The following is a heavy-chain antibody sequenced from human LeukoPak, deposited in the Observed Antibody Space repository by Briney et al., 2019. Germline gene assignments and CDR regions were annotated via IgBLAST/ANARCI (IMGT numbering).Heavy chain of an antibody. CDR2: ISHYSTST. CDR1: GFIFSISD. D-gene: IGHD3-22*01. CDR3: AKGIVVVISGNAFDI. J-gene: IGHJ3*02. Sequence: GGSLRLSCAASGFIFSISDMNWVRQAPGKGLEWISYISHYSTSTYYADSVTGRFTISRDNAKNSLYLQMNSPRAEDTAVYYCAKGIVVVISGNAFDIWGQGTMVTVSS. V-gene: IGHV3-48*01.